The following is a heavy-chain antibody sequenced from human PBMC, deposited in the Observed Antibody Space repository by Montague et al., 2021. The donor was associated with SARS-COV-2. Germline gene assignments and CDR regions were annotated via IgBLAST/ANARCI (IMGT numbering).Heavy chain of an antibody. V-gene: IGHV4-59*01. D-gene: IGHD3-3*01. CDR3: ARAPVAHITIFGVVTSFDY. CDR2: IYYSGST. CDR1: GGSISSYY. Sequence: SETLSLTCTVSGGSISSYYWSWIRKPPGKGLEWIGYIYYSGSTNYNPSLKSRVTISADTSKNQFSLKLSSVTAADTAVYYCARAPVAHITIFGVVTSFDYWGQGTLVTASS. J-gene: IGHJ4*02.